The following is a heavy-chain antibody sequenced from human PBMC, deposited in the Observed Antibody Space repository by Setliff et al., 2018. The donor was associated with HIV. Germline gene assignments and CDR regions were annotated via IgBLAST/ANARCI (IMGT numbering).Heavy chain of an antibody. CDR1: GFNFTNYY. CDR2: IDTNTGNP. D-gene: IGHD4-17*01. V-gene: IGHV7-4-1*02. CDR3: ARLSPYGDYLLFQY. J-gene: IGHJ4*02. Sequence: ASVKVSCKASGFNFTNYYIHWVRQAPGEGLEWVGWIDTNTGNPTYAQGFTGRFVFSLDTSVSTAFLQISTLKAEDTAVYYCARLSPYGDYLLFQYWGQGTQVTVSS.